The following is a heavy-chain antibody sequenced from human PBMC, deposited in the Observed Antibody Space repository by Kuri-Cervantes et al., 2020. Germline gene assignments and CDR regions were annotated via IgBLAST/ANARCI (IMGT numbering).Heavy chain of an antibody. Sequence: GGSLRLSCAASGFTFSSYSMNWVRQAPGKGLEWVSSISSSSSYIYYADSVKGRFTISRDNAKNSLYLQMNSLRAEDTAVYYCARVSGYILGAYGMDVWGQGTTVTVSS. J-gene: IGHJ6*02. CDR3: ARVSGYILGAYGMDV. CDR2: ISSSSSYI. D-gene: IGHD3-16*01. CDR1: GFTFSSYS. V-gene: IGHV3-21*01.